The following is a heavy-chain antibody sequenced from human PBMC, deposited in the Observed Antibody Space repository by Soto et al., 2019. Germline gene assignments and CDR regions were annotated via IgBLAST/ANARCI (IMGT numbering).Heavy chain of an antibody. CDR3: ARGEQYSGRIFDY. D-gene: IGHD1-26*01. V-gene: IGHV6-1*01. J-gene: IGHJ4*01. Sequence: SPTLSLTCAITGDSVSSNSAGWSWVRQSPSRGLEWLGRTYYRSKWYYEYAVSVRGRITINPDTSKNQYSLQLNSVTPEDTAVYFCARGEQYSGRIFDYWGQGTRGTVS. CDR2: TYYRSKWYY. CDR1: GDSVSSNSAG.